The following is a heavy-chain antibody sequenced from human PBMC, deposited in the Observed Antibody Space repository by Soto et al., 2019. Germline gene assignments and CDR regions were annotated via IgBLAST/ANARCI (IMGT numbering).Heavy chain of an antibody. V-gene: IGHV1-18*01. J-gene: IGHJ5*02. CDR1: GYTFTSYG. CDR2: ISAYNGNT. CDR3: AREEGGRVAVAGSWFDP. Sequence: QVQLVQSGAEVKKPGASVKVSCKASGYTFTSYGISWVRQAPGQGLEWMGWISAYNGNTNYAQKLQGRVTMTTDTSTSTAYMELRSLRSDDTAVYYCAREEGGRVAVAGSWFDPWGREPWSPSPQ. D-gene: IGHD6-19*01.